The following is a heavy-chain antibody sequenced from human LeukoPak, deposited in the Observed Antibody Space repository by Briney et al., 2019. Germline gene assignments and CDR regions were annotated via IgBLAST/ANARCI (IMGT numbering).Heavy chain of an antibody. CDR1: GYTFTGYY. CDR3: AVTMIVVGPVGYGMDV. D-gene: IGHD3-22*01. J-gene: IGHJ6*02. CDR2: INPNSGGT. Sequence: ASVKVSCKASGYTFTGYYMHWVRQAPGQGLEWMGWINPNSGGTNYAQKFQGRVTMTRDTSISTAYMELSRLRSDDTAVYYCAVTMIVVGPVGYGMDVWGQGTTVTVSS. V-gene: IGHV1-2*02.